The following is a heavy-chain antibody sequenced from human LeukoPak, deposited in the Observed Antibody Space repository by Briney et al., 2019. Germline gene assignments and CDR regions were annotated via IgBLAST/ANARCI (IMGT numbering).Heavy chain of an antibody. CDR2: MNPKSGNT. D-gene: IGHD2-2*03. CDR3: ARLDIVVVPAATPYYYYYMDV. Sequence: ASVKVSCKASGYTFTSYDINWVRQASGQGLEWLGWMNPKSGNTGYAQKFQGRVTITTDTSTSTAYMELRSLRSDDTAVYYCARLDIVVVPAATPYYYYYMDVWGKGTTVTVSS. V-gene: IGHV1-8*03. CDR1: GYTFTSYD. J-gene: IGHJ6*03.